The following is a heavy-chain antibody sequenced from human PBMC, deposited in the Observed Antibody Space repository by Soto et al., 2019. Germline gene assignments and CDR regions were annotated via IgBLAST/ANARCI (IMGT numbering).Heavy chain of an antibody. Sequence: GSLLLACTASGFTFSSYAMSWVRQAPGKGLEWVSAISGSGGSTYYADSVKVRFTISRDNSKNTLYLQMNSLRAEDTAVYYCEKPYASSGYYYGRLYYFDYWGQGTLVTVSS. CDR1: GFTFSSYA. J-gene: IGHJ4*02. CDR3: EKPYASSGYYYGRLYYFDY. V-gene: IGHV3-23*01. CDR2: ISGSGGST. D-gene: IGHD3-22*01.